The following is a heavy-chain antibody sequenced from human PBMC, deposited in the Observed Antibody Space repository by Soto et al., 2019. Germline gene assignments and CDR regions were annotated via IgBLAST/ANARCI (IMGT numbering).Heavy chain of an antibody. CDR3: ARLTHNSGSNLILGSYFDY. CDR2: IYYSGST. J-gene: IGHJ4*02. CDR1: GGSISSSSYY. D-gene: IGHD1-26*01. V-gene: IGHV4-39*01. Sequence: SETLSLTCTVSGGSISSSSYYWGWIRQPPGKGLEWSGSIYYSGSTYYNPSLKSRVTISVDTSKNQFSLKLSSVTAADTAVYYCARLTHNSGSNLILGSYFDYWGQGTLVTVSS.